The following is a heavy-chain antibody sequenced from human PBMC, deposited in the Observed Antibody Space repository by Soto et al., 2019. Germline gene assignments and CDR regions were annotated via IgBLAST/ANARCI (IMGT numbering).Heavy chain of an antibody. CDR2: INPNSGGT. D-gene: IGHD6-19*01. CDR3: ARGYAPAVAGPNWFDP. J-gene: IGHJ5*02. Sequence: ASVKVSCKASGYTFTGYYMHWVRQAPGQGLEWMGWINPNSGGTNYAQKFQGWVTMTRDTSISTAYMELSRLRSDDTAVYYCARGYAPAVAGPNWFDPWGQGTLVTVSS. CDR1: GYTFTGYY. V-gene: IGHV1-2*04.